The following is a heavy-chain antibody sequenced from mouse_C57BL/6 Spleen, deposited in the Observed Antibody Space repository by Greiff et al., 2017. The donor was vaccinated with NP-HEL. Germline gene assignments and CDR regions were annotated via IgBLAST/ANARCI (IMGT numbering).Heavy chain of an antibody. CDR1: GYAFSSSW. CDR2: IYPGDGDT. V-gene: IGHV1-82*01. D-gene: IGHD1-1*01. Sequence: QVQLQQSGPELVKPGASVKISCKASGYAFSSSWMNWVKQRPGKGLEWIGRIYPGDGDTNYNGKFKGKATLTADKSSSTAYMQLSSLTSEDSAVYFCASPSFTTVVAGYYAMDYWGQGTSVTVSS. J-gene: IGHJ4*01. CDR3: ASPSFTTVVAGYYAMDY.